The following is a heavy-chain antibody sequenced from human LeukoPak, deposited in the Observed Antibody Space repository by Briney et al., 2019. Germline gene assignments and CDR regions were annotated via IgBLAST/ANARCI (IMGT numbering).Heavy chain of an antibody. V-gene: IGHV5-51*01. Sequence: GESLKISCKGSGYSFTSYWIGWVRQIPGKGLEWMGIIYPGDSDTRYSPSFQGQVTTSADKSISTAYLQWSSLKASDTAMYYCARPRTPYSSTSPFDYWGQGTLVTVSS. CDR2: IYPGDSDT. CDR3: ARPRTPYSSTSPFDY. J-gene: IGHJ4*02. CDR1: GYSFTSYW. D-gene: IGHD6-13*01.